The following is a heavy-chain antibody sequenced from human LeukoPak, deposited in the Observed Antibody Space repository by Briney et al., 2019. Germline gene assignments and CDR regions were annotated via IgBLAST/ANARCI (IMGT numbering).Heavy chain of an antibody. J-gene: IGHJ5*02. CDR1: GFTFSSSW. D-gene: IGHD4-17*01. Sequence: GGSLRLSCVASGFTFSSSWMSWVRQAPGKGLQWVANIKEDGSEKYYVDSVKGRFTISRDNAKNSVYLQMNSLRGEDTAVYYCGALYGGFDPWGQGTLVTVSS. CDR3: GALYGGFDP. V-gene: IGHV3-7*01. CDR2: IKEDGSEK.